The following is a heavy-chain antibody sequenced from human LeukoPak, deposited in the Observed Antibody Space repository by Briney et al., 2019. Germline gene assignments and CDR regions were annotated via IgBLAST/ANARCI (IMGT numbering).Heavy chain of an antibody. CDR1: GFTFSSYG. J-gene: IGHJ4*02. CDR2: IWYDGDNK. V-gene: IGHV3-33*01. D-gene: IGHD2-15*01. Sequence: GGSLRLSCAASGFTFSSYGMHWVRQAPGKGLEWVAVIWYDGDNKYYADSVKGRFTISRDNSKNTLFLQMNSLRADDTAVYYCARGCSGGSCYSPFDYWGQGTLVTVSS. CDR3: ARGCSGGSCYSPFDY.